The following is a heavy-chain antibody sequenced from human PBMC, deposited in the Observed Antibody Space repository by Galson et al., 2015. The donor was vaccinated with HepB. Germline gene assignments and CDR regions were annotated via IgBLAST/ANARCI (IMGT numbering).Heavy chain of an antibody. D-gene: IGHD6-19*01. CDR2: ISSSGSTI. V-gene: IGHV3-11*01. J-gene: IGHJ1*01. CDR1: GFTFSDYY. Sequence: SLRLSCAASGFTFSDYYMSWIRQAPGKGLEWVSYISSSGSTIYYAGSVKGRFTISRDNAKNSLYLQMNSLRAEDTAVYYRARVGYSSGWYGYFQHWGQGTLVTVSS. CDR3: ARVGYSSGWYGYFQH.